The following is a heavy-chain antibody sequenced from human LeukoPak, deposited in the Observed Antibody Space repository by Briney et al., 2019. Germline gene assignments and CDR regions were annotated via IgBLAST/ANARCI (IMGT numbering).Heavy chain of an antibody. CDR3: ARRYYDFWSGSGAFDI. V-gene: IGHV4-39*01. D-gene: IGHD3-3*01. CDR2: IYYSGST. J-gene: IGHJ3*02. Sequence: GSLRLSCAASGFTFSSYSMNWVRQAPGKGLEWIGSIYYSGSTYYNPSLKSRVTISVDTSKNQFSLKLSSVTAADTAVYYCARRYYDFWSGSGAFDIWGQGTMVTVSS. CDR1: GFTFSSYSMN.